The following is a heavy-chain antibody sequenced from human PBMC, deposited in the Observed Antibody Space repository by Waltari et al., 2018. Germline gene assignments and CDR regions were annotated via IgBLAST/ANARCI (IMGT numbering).Heavy chain of an antibody. V-gene: IGHV3-74*01. CDR3: ARDFGGRNDY. J-gene: IGHJ4*02. D-gene: IGHD2-15*01. Sequence: EVQVVESGGGLVQPGGSLRLSCAASGFTVSRNWMHWVRQAPGKGLGGGDSSKENGRTRNYAGSVGGRLTISRDNTKNMLYLQMSSLRAEDTAIYYCARDFGGRNDYWGQGTLVTVSS. CDR1: GFTVSRNW. CDR2: SKENGRTR.